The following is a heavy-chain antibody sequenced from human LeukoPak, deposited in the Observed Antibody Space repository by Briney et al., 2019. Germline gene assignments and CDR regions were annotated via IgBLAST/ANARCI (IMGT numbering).Heavy chain of an antibody. V-gene: IGHV4-34*01. CDR2: INHSGST. J-gene: IGHJ6*02. CDR1: GGSFSGYY. D-gene: IGHD3-10*01. Sequence: PSETLSLTCAVYGGSFSGYYWSWIRQPPGKGLEWIGEINHSGSTNSNPSLKSRVTISVDTSKNQFSLKLSSVTAADTAVYYCARLRGPTYYYGSGSYYNARISYYYYGMDVWGQGTTVTVSS. CDR3: ARLRGPTYYYGSGSYYNARISYYYYGMDV.